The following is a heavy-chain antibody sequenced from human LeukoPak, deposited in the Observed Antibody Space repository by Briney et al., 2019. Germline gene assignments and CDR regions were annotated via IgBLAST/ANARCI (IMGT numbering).Heavy chain of an antibody. D-gene: IGHD3-10*01. CDR2: IRSSSSYI. CDR3: ARGTLWFGEFLDY. CDR1: GFTFSSYS. V-gene: IGHV3-21*01. J-gene: IGHJ4*02. Sequence: PGGSLRLSCAASGFTFSSYSMNWVRQAPGKGLEWVSSIRSSSSYIYYADSVKGRFTISRDNAKNSLYLQMNSLRAEDTAVYYCARGTLWFGEFLDYWGQGTLVTVSS.